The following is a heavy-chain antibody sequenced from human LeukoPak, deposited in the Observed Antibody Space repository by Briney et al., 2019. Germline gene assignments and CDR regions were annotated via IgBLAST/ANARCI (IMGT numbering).Heavy chain of an antibody. J-gene: IGHJ5*02. Sequence: PSETLSLTCTVSGGSISSGGYYWSWIHQHPGKGLEWIGYIYYSGSTYYNPSLKSRVTISVDTSKNQFSLKLSSVTAADTAVYYCAREGVVPAARRLTRLNAWGQGTLVTVSS. CDR1: GGSISSGGYY. CDR3: AREGVVPAARRLTRLNA. V-gene: IGHV4-31*03. CDR2: IYYSGST. D-gene: IGHD2-2*01.